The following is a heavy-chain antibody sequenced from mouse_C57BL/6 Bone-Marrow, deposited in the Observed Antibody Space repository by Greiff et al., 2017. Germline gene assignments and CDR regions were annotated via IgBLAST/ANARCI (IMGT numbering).Heavy chain of an antibody. CDR2: INPNNGGT. CDR1: GYTFTDYY. Sequence: EVQLQQSGPELVKPGASVKISCKASGYTFTDYYMNWVKQSHGKSLEWIGDINPNNGGTSYNQKFKGKATLTVDKSSSTAYMELRSLTSEDSAVYYCARGGVTRYYFDYWGQGTTLTVSS. V-gene: IGHV1-26*01. J-gene: IGHJ2*01. CDR3: ARGGVTRYYFDY. D-gene: IGHD2-1*01.